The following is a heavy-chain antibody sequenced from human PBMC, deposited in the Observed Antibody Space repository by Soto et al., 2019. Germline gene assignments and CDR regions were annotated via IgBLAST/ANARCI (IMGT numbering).Heavy chain of an antibody. D-gene: IGHD1-26*01. CDR3: ATTLPPSGSSFFSWFDP. CDR2: IKPDGTAQ. CDR1: GFTFSNFW. Sequence: GGSLRLSCVASGFTFSNFWMNWVRQTPGKGLEWVANIKPDGTAQAYVDSVKGRFTVSRDNAKNSLYVQWSSLKASDTAMYYCATTLPPSGSSFFSWFDPWGQGTLVTVSS. V-gene: IGHV3-7*03. J-gene: IGHJ5*02.